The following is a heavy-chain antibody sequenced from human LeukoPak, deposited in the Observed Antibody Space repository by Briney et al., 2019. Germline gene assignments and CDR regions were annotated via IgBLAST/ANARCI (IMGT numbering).Heavy chain of an antibody. CDR1: GYTFTGYY. Sequence: GASVKVSCKATGYTFTGYYMHWVRQAPGQGLEWMGWINPNSGGTNYAQKFQGRVTMTRDTSISTAYMELSRLRSDDTAVYYCARDEGVGIVATEVGYWGQGTLVTVSS. D-gene: IGHD5-12*01. CDR2: INPNSGGT. J-gene: IGHJ4*02. CDR3: ARDEGVGIVATEVGY. V-gene: IGHV1-2*02.